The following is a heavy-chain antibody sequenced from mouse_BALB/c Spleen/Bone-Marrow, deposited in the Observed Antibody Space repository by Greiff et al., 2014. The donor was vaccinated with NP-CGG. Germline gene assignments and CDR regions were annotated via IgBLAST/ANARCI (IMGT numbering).Heavy chain of an antibody. CDR1: GFSLTTYG. V-gene: IGHV2-9*02. Sequence: QVQLQQSGPGLVTPSQSLSITCTVSGFSLTTYGIHWVRQPPGQGLEWLGVIWAGGYTNYISALLSRLSISKDKSKSQVFLKMNSLQTDDTAIYYCAREWAYYRHIDYWGQGTTLTVSS. J-gene: IGHJ2*01. D-gene: IGHD2-14*01. CDR2: IWAGGYT. CDR3: AREWAYYRHIDY.